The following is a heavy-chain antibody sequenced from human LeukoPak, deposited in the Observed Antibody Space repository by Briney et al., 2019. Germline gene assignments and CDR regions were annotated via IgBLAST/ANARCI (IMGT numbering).Heavy chain of an antibody. J-gene: IGHJ4*02. Sequence: GGSLRLSCAASGFTFGSYRMSWVRQAPGKGLEWVSSISSSSSYIYYADSVKGRFTISRDNAKNSLYLQMNSLRAEDSAVYYCARVGPLIIDYWGQGTLVTVSS. CDR2: ISSSSSYI. CDR3: ARVGPLIIDY. CDR1: GFTFGSYR. V-gene: IGHV3-21*01. D-gene: IGHD3-16*01.